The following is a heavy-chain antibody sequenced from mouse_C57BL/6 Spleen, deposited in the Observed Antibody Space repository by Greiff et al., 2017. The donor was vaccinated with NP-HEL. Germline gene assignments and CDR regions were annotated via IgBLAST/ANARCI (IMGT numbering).Heavy chain of an antibody. CDR3: ARSEGNYYFDY. CDR1: GYTFTSYW. J-gene: IGHJ2*01. D-gene: IGHD2-1*01. Sequence: QVQLQQPGAELVRPGSSVKLSCKASGYTFTSYWMHWVKQRPIQGLEWIGNIDPSDSETHSNQKFKDKATLTVDKSSSTAYMQLSSLTSEDSAVYYCARSEGNYYFDYWGQGTTRTVSS. V-gene: IGHV1-52*01. CDR2: IDPSDSET.